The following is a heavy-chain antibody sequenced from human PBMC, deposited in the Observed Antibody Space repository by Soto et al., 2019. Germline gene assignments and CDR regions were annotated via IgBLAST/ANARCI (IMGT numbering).Heavy chain of an antibody. J-gene: IGHJ4*02. CDR2: ITVRSHTT. CDR3: ARGLAAGGTVGLTYYFDF. Sequence: EVQLLESGGDLVQPGGSLRLSCGVSGFSFSSYAMAWVRQVPGKGLEWLSVITVRSHTTYYADSVRGRFTTSRADSRDTLYLQLNSLRGEDTAVYYCARGLAAGGTVGLTYYFDFWGQGTLVTVSP. V-gene: IGHV3-23*01. D-gene: IGHD6-13*01. CDR1: GFSFSSYA.